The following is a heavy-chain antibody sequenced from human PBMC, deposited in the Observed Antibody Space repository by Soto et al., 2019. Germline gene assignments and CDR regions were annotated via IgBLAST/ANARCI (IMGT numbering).Heavy chain of an antibody. CDR3: ARDLGIAAAGPAYNWFDP. Sequence: ASVKASGKAFGYAFAGYFMNWVRQAPGQGLEWRGIINPIGGSTSYAQKFQGRVTMTRDTSTSTVYMELSSLRSEDTAVYYCARDLGIAAAGPAYNWFDPWGQGTLVTVSS. V-gene: IGHV1-46*03. CDR2: INPIGGST. J-gene: IGHJ5*02. D-gene: IGHD6-13*01. CDR1: GYAFAGYF.